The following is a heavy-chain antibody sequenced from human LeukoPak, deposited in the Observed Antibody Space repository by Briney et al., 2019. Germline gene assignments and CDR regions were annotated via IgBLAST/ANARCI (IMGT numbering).Heavy chain of an antibody. CDR2: FDPEDGET. Sequence: ASVKVSCKVSGYTLTELSMHWVRQAPGKGLEWMGGFDPEDGETIYAQKFQGRVTMTRNTSISTAYMELSSLRSEDTAVYYCARVRGIAARPVANWFDPWGQGTLVTVSS. J-gene: IGHJ5*02. CDR1: GYTLTELS. D-gene: IGHD6-6*01. CDR3: ARVRGIAARPVANWFDP. V-gene: IGHV1-24*01.